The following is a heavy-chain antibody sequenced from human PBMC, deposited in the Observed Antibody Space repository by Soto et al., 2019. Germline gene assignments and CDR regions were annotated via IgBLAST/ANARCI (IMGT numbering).Heavy chain of an antibody. V-gene: IGHV2-5*02. CDR3: AHRRGSWYYFDY. CDR1: GFSLSTSGVG. CDR2: VYWDGDK. D-gene: IGHD3-10*01. Sequence: QITLKESGPTLVKPTETLTLTCTFSGFSLSTSGVGVGWIRQPPGKALEWLALVYWDGDKRYSPSLKSRLTIXKXNSNNHVVLTMTNMDPVDTATYYCAHRRGSWYYFDYWGQGTLVTVSS. J-gene: IGHJ4*02.